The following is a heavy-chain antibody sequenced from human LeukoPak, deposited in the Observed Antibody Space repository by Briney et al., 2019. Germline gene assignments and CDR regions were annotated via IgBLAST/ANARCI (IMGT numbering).Heavy chain of an antibody. Sequence: ASVTVSFKPSVYTFTVYYMHWVRQAPGEGLEWMGWINPNSGGTNYAQKFQGRVTMTRDTSISTAYMEVSRLRSDDTAVYYCARDKDTAMANWFDPWGQGTLVTVSS. CDR3: ARDKDTAMANWFDP. CDR2: INPNSGGT. CDR1: VYTFTVYY. J-gene: IGHJ5*02. V-gene: IGHV1-2*02. D-gene: IGHD5-18*01.